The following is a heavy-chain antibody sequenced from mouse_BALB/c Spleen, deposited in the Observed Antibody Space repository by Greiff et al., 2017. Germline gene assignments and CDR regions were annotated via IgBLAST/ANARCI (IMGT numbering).Heavy chain of an antibody. CDR2: INPDSSTI. CDR1: GFDFSRYW. J-gene: IGHJ1*01. V-gene: IGHV4-1*02. Sequence: DVKLLESGGGLVQPGGSLKLSCAASGFDFSRYWMSWVRQAPGKGLEWIGEINPDSSTINYTPSLKDKFIISRDNAKNTLYLQMSKVRSEDTALYYCARPGYYYDSSLYWYFDVWGAGTTITVSS. CDR3: ARPGYYYDSSLYWYFDV. D-gene: IGHD1-1*01.